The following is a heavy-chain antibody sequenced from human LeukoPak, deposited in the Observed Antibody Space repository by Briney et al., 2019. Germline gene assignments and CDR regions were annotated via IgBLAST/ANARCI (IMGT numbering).Heavy chain of an antibody. CDR1: GFTFSNHA. D-gene: IGHD3-16*01. CDR3: ARDRGGEWSSGALDY. V-gene: IGHV3-30-3*01. J-gene: IGHJ4*02. CDR2: ISYDGSIK. Sequence: GGSLRLSCAASGFTFSNHAMHWVRQAPGKGLEWVAVISYDGSIKYYADSVNGRFTISRDNSMATLYLQMNSLRAEDTAVYYCARDRGGEWSSGALDYWGQGTLVTVSS.